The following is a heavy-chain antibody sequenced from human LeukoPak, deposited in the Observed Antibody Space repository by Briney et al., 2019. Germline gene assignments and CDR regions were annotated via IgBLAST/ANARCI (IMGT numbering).Heavy chain of an antibody. Sequence: PSETLSLTCTVSGGSISSYYWSWIRQPPGKGLEWIGYIYYSGGTNYNPSLKSRVTISVDTSKNQFSLKLSSVTAADTAVYYCARNLVVGATNYYYYGMDVWGQGTTVTVSS. CDR1: GGSISSYY. CDR3: ARNLVVGATNYYYYGMDV. V-gene: IGHV4-59*01. D-gene: IGHD2-15*01. J-gene: IGHJ6*02. CDR2: IYYSGGT.